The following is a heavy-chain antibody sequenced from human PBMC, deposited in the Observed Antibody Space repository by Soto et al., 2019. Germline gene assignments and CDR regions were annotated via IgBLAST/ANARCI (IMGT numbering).Heavy chain of an antibody. CDR1: GYTFTSYA. J-gene: IGHJ6*02. D-gene: IGHD3-16*02. V-gene: IGHV1-3*01. CDR2: INAGNGNA. Sequence: ASVKVSCKASGYTFTSYAMHWVRQAPGQRLEWMGWINAGNGNAKYSQKFQGRVTITRDTSASTAYMELSSLRSEDTAVYYCANGTPYYDYVWGSYRDYYGMDVWGQGTTVTVSS. CDR3: ANGTPYYDYVWGSYRDYYGMDV.